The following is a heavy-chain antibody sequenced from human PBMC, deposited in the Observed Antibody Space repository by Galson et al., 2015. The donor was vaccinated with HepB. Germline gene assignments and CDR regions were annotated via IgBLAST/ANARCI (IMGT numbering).Heavy chain of an antibody. CDR2: IIPIFGTA. J-gene: IGHJ3*02. D-gene: IGHD6-19*01. CDR1: GGTFSSYA. CDR3: ASKISPRIAVAGTDAFDI. Sequence: SVKVSCKASGGTFSSYAISWVRQAPGQGLEWMGGIIPIFGTANYAQKFQGRVTITADESTSTAYMELSSLRSEDTAVYYCASKISPRIAVAGTDAFDIWGQGTMVTVSS. V-gene: IGHV1-69*13.